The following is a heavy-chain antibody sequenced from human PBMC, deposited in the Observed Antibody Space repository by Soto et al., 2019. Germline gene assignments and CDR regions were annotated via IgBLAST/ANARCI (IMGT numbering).Heavy chain of an antibody. J-gene: IGHJ6*02. V-gene: IGHV4-4*02. D-gene: IGHD6-19*01. CDR3: ARGRGSGWNYYGMDV. CDR1: GGSISSSNW. CDR2: IYHSGST. Sequence: SETLSLTCGVSGGSISSSNWWSWVRQPPGKGLEWIGEIYHSGSTNYNPSLKSRVTISVDKSKNQVFLHLNSVSPDDAAVYFCARGRGSGWNYYGMDVWGQGTTVTVS.